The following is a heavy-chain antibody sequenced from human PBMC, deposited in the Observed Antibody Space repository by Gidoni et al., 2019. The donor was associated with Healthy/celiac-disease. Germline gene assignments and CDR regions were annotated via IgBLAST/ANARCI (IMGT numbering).Heavy chain of an antibody. CDR3: ARVASSSFYLARGRWRFDI. CDR1: GGSISSSSYY. Sequence: QLQLQESGPGLVKPSETLSLTCTVSGGSISSSSYYWGWIRQPPGKGLEWIGSIYYSGSTYYNPSLKSRVTISVDTSKNQFSLKLSSVTAADTAVYYCARVASSSFYLARGRWRFDIWGQGTMVTVSS. D-gene: IGHD6-13*01. CDR2: IYYSGST. J-gene: IGHJ3*02. V-gene: IGHV4-39*07.